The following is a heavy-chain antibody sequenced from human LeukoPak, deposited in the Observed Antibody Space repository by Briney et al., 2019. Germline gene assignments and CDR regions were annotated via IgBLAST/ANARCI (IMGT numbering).Heavy chain of an antibody. Sequence: PGGSLRLSCAASGFTFSSFGMHWVRQAPGKGLEWVAVLSYDGSNKYYADSVKGRFTISRDNSKNTLYLQMNSLRAEDTAVYYCAKDYYYDSSGYIGFDYWGQGTLVTVSS. V-gene: IGHV3-30*18. J-gene: IGHJ4*02. D-gene: IGHD3-22*01. CDR2: LSYDGSNK. CDR3: AKDYYYDSSGYIGFDY. CDR1: GFTFSSFG.